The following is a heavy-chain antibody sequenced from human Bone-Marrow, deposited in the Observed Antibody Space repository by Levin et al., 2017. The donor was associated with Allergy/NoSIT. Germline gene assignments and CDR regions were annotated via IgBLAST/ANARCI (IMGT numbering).Heavy chain of an antibody. V-gene: IGHV3-23*01. Sequence: GGSLRLSCAASGFTFSSYAMSWVRQAPGKGLEWVSAISGSGGHTYFPDSVKGRLTTSRDNSKNTVYLHINNLRAEDTAIYFCAKDGIDCTSRSCYGGFGQYYFHYMDVWGKGTTVTVSS. J-gene: IGHJ6*03. CDR3: AKDGIDCTSRSCYGGFGQYYFHYMDV. CDR1: GFTFSSYA. D-gene: IGHD2-2*01. CDR2: ISGSGGHT.